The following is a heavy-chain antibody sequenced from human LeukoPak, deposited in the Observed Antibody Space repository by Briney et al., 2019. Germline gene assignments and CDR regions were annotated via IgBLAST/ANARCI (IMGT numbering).Heavy chain of an antibody. CDR2: IYYSGST. CDR1: GGSISSYY. Sequence: SETLSLTCTVSGGSISSYYWSWIRQPPGKGLEWIGYIYYSGSTNYNPSLKSRVTISVDPSKNQFSLKLSSVTAADTAVYYCARHCSAGSCYSAVDCWGQGTLVTVSS. D-gene: IGHD2-15*01. V-gene: IGHV4-59*08. J-gene: IGHJ4*02. CDR3: ARHCSAGSCYSAVDC.